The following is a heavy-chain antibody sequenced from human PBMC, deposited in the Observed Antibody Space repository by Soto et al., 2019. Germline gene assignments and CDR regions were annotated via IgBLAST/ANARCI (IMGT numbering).Heavy chain of an antibody. D-gene: IGHD2-2*01. CDR1: GGTFSSYA. J-gene: IGHJ6*02. V-gene: IGHV1-69*13. CDR3: ASIVVVPAAITLFYYGMDV. Sequence: AASVKVSCKAYGGTFSSYAVSWVRQAPGQGLEWMGGIIPIFGTANYAQKFQGRVTITADESTSTAYMELSSLRSEDTAVYYCASIVVVPAAITLFYYGMDVWGQGTTVTVSS. CDR2: IIPIFGTA.